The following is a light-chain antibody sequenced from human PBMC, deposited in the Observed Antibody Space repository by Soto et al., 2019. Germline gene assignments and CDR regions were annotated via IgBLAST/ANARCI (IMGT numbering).Light chain of an antibody. CDR3: QVWDSGSAHVL. Sequence: SYELTQPPSVSVAPGETARISCGGNNIGSKGVHWYQQKPGQAPVLVIYSDTDLPPVIPERFSGSNSANMATLTISRVEAGDEADYYCQVWDSGSAHVLFGGGTKLTFL. CDR2: SDT. CDR1: NIGSKG. V-gene: IGLV3-21*01. J-gene: IGLJ2*01.